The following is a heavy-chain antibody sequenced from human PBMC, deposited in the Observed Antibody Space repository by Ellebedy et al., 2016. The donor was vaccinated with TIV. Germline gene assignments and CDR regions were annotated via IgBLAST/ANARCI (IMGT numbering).Heavy chain of an antibody. CDR2: LSDDGRNK. CDR1: GFPFIYYS. Sequence: PGGSLRLSCAASGFPFIYYSMHWVPQAPGKGLEWVAILSDDGRNKHYVDSLKGRFTISRDNSKNTLYLQMNGLRTEDTAVYYCARGPYYEDASGVDYWGQGTLVTVSS. V-gene: IGHV3-30*04. D-gene: IGHD3-3*01. CDR3: ARGPYYEDASGVDY. J-gene: IGHJ4*02.